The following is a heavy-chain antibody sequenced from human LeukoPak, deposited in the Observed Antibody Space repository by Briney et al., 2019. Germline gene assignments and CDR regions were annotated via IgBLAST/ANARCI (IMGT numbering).Heavy chain of an antibody. Sequence: GGSLRLSCAASGLTFRNYAMSWVRQAPGKGLEWVSVICANDGNTYYADAVKGRFTISRDNSKDTLYLQMDSLRAEDTAVYYCARSYGTGAARGYLDSWGQGTLVTVS. D-gene: IGHD1-26*01. V-gene: IGHV3-23*01. CDR3: ARSYGTGAARGYLDS. J-gene: IGHJ5*01. CDR1: GLTFRNYA. CDR2: ICANDGNT.